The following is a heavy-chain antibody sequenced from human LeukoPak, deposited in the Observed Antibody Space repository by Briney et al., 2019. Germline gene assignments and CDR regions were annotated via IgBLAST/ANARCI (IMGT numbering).Heavy chain of an antibody. Sequence: GGSLRLSCAAFGFTFSSYAMSWVRQAPGKGLEWVSAISGSGGSTYYADSVKGRFTISRDNSKNTLYLQMNSLRAEDTAVYYCAKDSYYYDSSGYSHWGQGTLVTVSS. CDR3: AKDSYYYDSSGYSH. CDR2: ISGSGGST. J-gene: IGHJ4*02. D-gene: IGHD3-22*01. V-gene: IGHV3-23*01. CDR1: GFTFSSYA.